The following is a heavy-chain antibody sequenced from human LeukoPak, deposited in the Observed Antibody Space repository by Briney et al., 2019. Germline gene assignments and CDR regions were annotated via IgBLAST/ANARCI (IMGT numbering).Heavy chain of an antibody. J-gene: IGHJ4*02. Sequence: SETLSLTCTVSGGSINSYYWSWIRQPPGKGLEWIGSIYYSGGTNYNPSLKSRVTISVDTSKNQFSLRLSSVTAADTAVYYCARGRYSSSWYLDYWGQGALVTVSS. CDR3: ARGRYSSSWYLDY. V-gene: IGHV4-59*01. CDR2: IYYSGGT. CDR1: GGSINSYY. D-gene: IGHD6-13*01.